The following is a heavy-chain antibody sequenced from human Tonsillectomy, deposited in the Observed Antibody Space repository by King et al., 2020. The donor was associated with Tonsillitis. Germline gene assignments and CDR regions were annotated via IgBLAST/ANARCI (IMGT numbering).Heavy chain of an antibody. D-gene: IGHD3-10*01. CDR3: AREGYGSGRVTFDY. CDR1: GGSFSGYY. J-gene: IGHJ4*02. Sequence: VQLQQWGAGLLKPSETLFLTCAVYGGSFSGYYWSWIRLPPGKGLELIGEINHSVSTNYNPSLKIRVTISVDTSKNQFSLKLSSGTAADMAVYYCAREGYGSGRVTFDYWGQGTLVTVSS. V-gene: IGHV4-34*01. CDR2: INHSVST.